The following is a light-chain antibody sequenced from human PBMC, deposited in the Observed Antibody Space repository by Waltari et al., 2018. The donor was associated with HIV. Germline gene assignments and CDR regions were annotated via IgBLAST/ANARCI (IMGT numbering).Light chain of an antibody. V-gene: IGKV3-15*01. CDR1: QSVSNN. CDR3: QQYNDWPLT. Sequence: EIVMTQSPATLSVSPGDRVTLSCRASQSVSNNLAWYQQKPGHAPRLLIYGASTMATGIPVTFSGRVSGTEFTLTISSLQSEDFAIYYCQQYNDWPLTFGGGTKVDI. J-gene: IGKJ4*01. CDR2: GAS.